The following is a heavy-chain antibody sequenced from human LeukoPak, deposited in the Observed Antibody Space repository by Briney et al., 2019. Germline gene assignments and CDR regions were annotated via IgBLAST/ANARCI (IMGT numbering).Heavy chain of an antibody. CDR1: GGSIRSY. J-gene: IGHJ4*02. D-gene: IGHD3-22*01. CDR2: IYGNGST. CDR3: ARGGRLNYYDSSGYYYGY. Sequence: SETLSLTCTVSGGSIRSYWSWIRQPAGKGLEWIGRIYGNGSTDYNPSLKSRVTMSIDTSKNQVSPKLISVTAADTAVYYCARGGRLNYYDSSGYYYGYWGQGTLVTVSS. V-gene: IGHV4-4*07.